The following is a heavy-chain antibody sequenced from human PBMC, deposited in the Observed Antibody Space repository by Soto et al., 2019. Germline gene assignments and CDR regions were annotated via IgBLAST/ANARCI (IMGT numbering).Heavy chain of an antibody. D-gene: IGHD3-22*01. CDR3: ARDGANYYDSSGYYPISFVY. Sequence: QVQLVQSGAEVKKPGSSVKVSCKASGGTFSSYAISWVRQAPGQGLEWMGGIIPIFGTANYAQKFQGRVTITADESTSTAYMELSSLRSEDTAVYYCARDGANYYDSSGYYPISFVYWGQGTLVTVSS. CDR2: IIPIFGTA. V-gene: IGHV1-69*12. J-gene: IGHJ4*02. CDR1: GGTFSSYA.